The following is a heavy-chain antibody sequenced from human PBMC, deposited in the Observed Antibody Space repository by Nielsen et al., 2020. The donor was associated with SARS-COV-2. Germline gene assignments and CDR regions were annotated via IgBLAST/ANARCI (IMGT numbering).Heavy chain of an antibody. D-gene: IGHD2-2*01. CDR3: ATAQYCSRTSCSAGTDMFDP. J-gene: IGHJ5*02. CDR2: IKSKIDGGTT. V-gene: IGHV3-15*01. CDR1: GFTFSKAW. Sequence: GGSLRLSCVASGFTFSKAWMSWVRQAPGKGLEWVGRIKSKIDGGTTDYAAPVKDRFTISRDDSKNTVYLDMSSLRTEDTAVYYCATAQYCSRTSCSAGTDMFDPWGQGTQVIVSS.